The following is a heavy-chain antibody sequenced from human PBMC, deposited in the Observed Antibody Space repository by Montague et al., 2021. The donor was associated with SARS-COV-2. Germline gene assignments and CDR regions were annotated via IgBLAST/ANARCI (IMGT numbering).Heavy chain of an antibody. D-gene: IGHD3-3*01. CDR1: GGSFSSYY. CDR3: ARGPGVVIIWAIYYYYGMDV. CDR2: INHSGST. Sequence: SETLSLTCAVSGGSFSSYYWSWIRQPPRKGLEWIGEINHSGSTNYNPSLKSRVTISVDTSKNQFSLKLSSVTAADTAVYYCARGPGVVIIWAIYYYYGMDVWGQGTTVTVSS. V-gene: IGHV4-34*01. J-gene: IGHJ6*02.